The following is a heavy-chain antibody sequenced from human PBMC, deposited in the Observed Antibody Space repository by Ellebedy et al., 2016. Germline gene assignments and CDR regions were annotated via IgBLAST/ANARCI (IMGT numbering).Heavy chain of an antibody. CDR3: ARSLREGSGYDFGLEI. V-gene: IGHV4-34*01. Sequence: SETLSLXXAVYGGSFSGYYWSWIRQPPGKGLEWIGEINHSGSTNYNPSLKSRVTISVDTSKNQFSLKLSSVTAADTAVYYCARSLREGSGYDFGLEIWGLGTTVTVSS. CDR1: GGSFSGYY. CDR2: INHSGST. J-gene: IGHJ3*02. D-gene: IGHD5-12*01.